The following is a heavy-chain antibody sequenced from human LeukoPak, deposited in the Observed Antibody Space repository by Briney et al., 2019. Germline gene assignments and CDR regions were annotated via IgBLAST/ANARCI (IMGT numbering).Heavy chain of an antibody. Sequence: SQTLSLTCTVSGGSISSGDYYWSWLRRPPGRGLEWIGYIYYSGSTYYNPSLKSRVTISVDTSKNQFSLKLSSVTAADTAVYYCAKRTLDYWGQGTLVTVSS. CDR3: AKRTLDY. CDR2: IYYSGST. V-gene: IGHV4-30-4*08. J-gene: IGHJ4*02. CDR1: GGSISSGDYY.